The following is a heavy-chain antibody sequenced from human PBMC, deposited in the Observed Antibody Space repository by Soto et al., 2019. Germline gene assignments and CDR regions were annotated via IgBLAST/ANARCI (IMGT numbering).Heavy chain of an antibody. CDR1: GYIFNRYV. CDR2: IDAGNGKT. J-gene: IGHJ4*02. V-gene: IGHV1-3*01. D-gene: IGHD6-19*01. Sequence: QVQLVQSGAEAKKPGASVKVSCKASGYIFNRYVMHWVRQAPGQRPEWMGWIDAGNGKTKYSEKFQGRVTITRDTSARTAYMELTTLKSEDTAVYYCARGRGWYDYWGQGTQVIVSS. CDR3: ARGRGWYDY.